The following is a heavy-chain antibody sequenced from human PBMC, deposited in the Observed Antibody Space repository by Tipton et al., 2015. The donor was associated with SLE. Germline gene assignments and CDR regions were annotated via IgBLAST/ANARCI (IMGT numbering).Heavy chain of an antibody. J-gene: IGHJ6*02. D-gene: IGHD2-2*01. CDR3: ARDLDCSSTSCSDMDV. CDR2: IYYRGST. Sequence: TLSLTCAVYGGSIIGSSSYYWAWIRQTSGTGVEWIGEIYYRGSTNYNPSLKSRVTISVDTSTNQFSLKMKSVTAADTAVYYCARDLDCSSTSCSDMDVWGQGTTVTVSS. CDR1: GGSIIGSSSYY. V-gene: IGHV4-39*07.